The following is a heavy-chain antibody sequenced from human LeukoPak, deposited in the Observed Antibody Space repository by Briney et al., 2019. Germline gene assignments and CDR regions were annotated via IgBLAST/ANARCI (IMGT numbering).Heavy chain of an antibody. Sequence: ASVQVSCKASGYTFTSYGISWVRQAPGQGLEWMGWISAYNGNTNYAQKLQGRVTMTTDTSTSTAYMELRSLRSDDTAVYYCAREDGTYDFWSGYQYYSDYWGQGTLVTVSS. CDR1: GYTFTSYG. J-gene: IGHJ4*02. V-gene: IGHV1-18*01. CDR2: ISAYNGNT. CDR3: AREDGTYDFWSGYQYYSDY. D-gene: IGHD3-3*01.